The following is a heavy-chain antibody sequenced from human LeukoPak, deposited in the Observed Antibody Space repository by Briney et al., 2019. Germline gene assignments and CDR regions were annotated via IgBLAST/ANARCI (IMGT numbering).Heavy chain of an antibody. D-gene: IGHD6-13*01. CDR3: AKGGLYSSSWYRRNWFDP. CDR1: GGSFSGYS. V-gene: IGHV4-34*01. J-gene: IGHJ5*02. CDR2: IHHSGST. Sequence: SETLSLTCVVYGGSFSGYSWNWIRQPPGKGLEWIGEIHHSGSTNYNPSLKSRVTISLDTSKNQFSLKLSSVTAGDTAVYYCAKGGLYSSSWYRRNWFDPWGQGTLVTVSS.